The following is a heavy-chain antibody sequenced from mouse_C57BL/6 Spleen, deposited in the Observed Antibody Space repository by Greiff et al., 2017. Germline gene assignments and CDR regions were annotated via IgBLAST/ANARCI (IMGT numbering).Heavy chain of an antibody. CDR3: ARFYGNYEDWYVDV. CDR1: GYSITSDY. V-gene: IGHV3-8*01. CDR2: ISYSGST. J-gene: IGHJ1*03. D-gene: IGHD2-1*01. Sequence: EVKLQESGPGLAKPSQTLSLTCSVTGYSITSDYWNWIRKFPGNKLEYMGYISYSGSTYYNPSLKSRISITRDTSKNQYYLQLNSVTTDDTATYYWARFYGNYEDWYVDVWGTGTTVTVSS.